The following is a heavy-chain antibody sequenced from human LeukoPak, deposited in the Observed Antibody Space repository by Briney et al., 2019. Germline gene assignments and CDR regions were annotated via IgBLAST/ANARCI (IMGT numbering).Heavy chain of an antibody. CDR2: INPNSGGT. Sequence: ASVKVSCKASGYTFTGYYMHWVRQAPGQGLEWMGWINPNSGGTNYEQKFQGRVTMTRDTSISTAYMELSRLRSDDTAVYYCAQGITGAAFDIWGQGTMVTVSS. J-gene: IGHJ3*02. CDR3: AQGITGAAFDI. CDR1: GYTFTGYY. V-gene: IGHV1-2*02. D-gene: IGHD7-27*01.